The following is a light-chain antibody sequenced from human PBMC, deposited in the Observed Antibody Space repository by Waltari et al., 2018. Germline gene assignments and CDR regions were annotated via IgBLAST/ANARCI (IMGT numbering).Light chain of an antibody. CDR2: GNS. CDR1: SSNIGAGYD. J-gene: IGLJ1*01. CDR3: QSYDSSLSGPYV. Sequence: QSVLTQPPSVSGAPGQRVTISCTGSSSNIGAGYDVHWYQQLPGTAPKLLIYGNSKRPSGVPDRFSGSKSGTSASLAITWLQAEDEADYYCQSYDSSLSGPYVFGTGTKVTVL. V-gene: IGLV1-40*01.